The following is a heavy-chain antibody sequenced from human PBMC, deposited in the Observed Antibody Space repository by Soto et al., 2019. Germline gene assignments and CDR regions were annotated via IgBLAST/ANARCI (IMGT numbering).Heavy chain of an antibody. V-gene: IGHV3-9*01. D-gene: IGHD3-3*01. CDR1: GFTFDDYA. J-gene: IGHJ6*02. CDR2: ISWNSGSI. CDR3: AKETYYDYYLYYGMDV. Sequence: EVQLVESGGGLVQPGRSLRLSCAASGFTFDDYAMHWVRQAPGKGLEWVSGISWNSGSIGYADSVKGRSTISRDNAKNSLYLQMNSLRAEDTALYYCAKETYYDYYLYYGMDVWGQGTTVTVSS.